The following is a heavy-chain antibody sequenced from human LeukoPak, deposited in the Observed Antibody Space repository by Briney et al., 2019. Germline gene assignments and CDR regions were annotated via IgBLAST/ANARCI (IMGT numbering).Heavy chain of an antibody. V-gene: IGHV1-2*02. CDR2: INPNSGGT. Sequence: ASVKVSCKASGYTFTGYYIHWVRQAPGQGLECVGWINPNSGGTNYAQKFQGRVTMTRDTSISTAYMELSRLRSDDTAVYYCARGGSGSCFSWLDHWGKGTLVTVSS. CDR1: GYTFTGYY. D-gene: IGHD3-10*01. CDR3: ARGGSGSCFSWLDH. J-gene: IGHJ5*02.